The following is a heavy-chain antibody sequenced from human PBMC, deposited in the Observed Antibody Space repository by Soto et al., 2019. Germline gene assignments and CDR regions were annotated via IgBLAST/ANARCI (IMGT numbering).Heavy chain of an antibody. J-gene: IGHJ6*02. CDR3: VMVDNYVTPTPQDV. D-gene: IGHD3-16*01. V-gene: IGHV1-18*01. CDR1: GYIFVNYG. CDR2: ISPYTGNT. Sequence: QVQLVQSGDEVKKPGASVKVSCKASGYIFVNYGIAWVRQAPRQGLEWMGWISPYTGNTHSASKVQGRLTMTTDTATSTACMDLGSLTSDDTAVYYCVMVDNYVTPTPQDVWGQGTTVTVSS.